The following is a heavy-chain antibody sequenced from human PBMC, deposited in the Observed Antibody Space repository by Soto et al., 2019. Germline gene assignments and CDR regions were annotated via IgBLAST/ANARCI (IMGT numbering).Heavy chain of an antibody. J-gene: IGHJ4*02. CDR2: ISYDGNNK. V-gene: IGHV3-30-3*01. Sequence: QVQLVESGGGVVQPGRSLRLSCAASGFTFSSYAMHWVRQAPGKGLEWVAVISYDGNNKYYADSVKGRFTISRDNSKNTLYLQMNSLRTEDTAVYYCAIDPMGRYSGSGSYYFDYWGQGTLVTVSS. D-gene: IGHD3-10*01. CDR1: GFTFSSYA. CDR3: AIDPMGRYSGSGSYYFDY.